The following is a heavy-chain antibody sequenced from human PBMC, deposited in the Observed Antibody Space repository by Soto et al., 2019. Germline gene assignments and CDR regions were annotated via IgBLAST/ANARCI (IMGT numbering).Heavy chain of an antibody. V-gene: IGHV1-18*04. D-gene: IGHD6-13*01. J-gene: IGHJ4*02. CDR2: ISAYNGNT. CDR3: ARDAAAGLNDY. Sequence: SVTGSCKASGSAFTSSCNRSVRQAPGQGLEWMGWISAYNGNTKYAQKFQGRVTMTTDTSTSTAYMEVRSLRSDDTAVYYCARDAAAGLNDYWGQGTLVTVSS. CDR1: GSAFTSSC.